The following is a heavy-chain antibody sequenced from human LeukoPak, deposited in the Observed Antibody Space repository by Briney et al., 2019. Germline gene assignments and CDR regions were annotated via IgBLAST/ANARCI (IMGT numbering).Heavy chain of an antibody. Sequence: PGGSLRLSCAASGFTFSSYAMSWVRQAPGKGLEWVSAISGSGGSTYYADSVKGRFTISRDNSKNTLYLQMNSLRAEDTAVYYCAKDNGSGIAAGYMDVWGKGTTVTVSS. V-gene: IGHV3-23*01. CDR3: AKDNGSGIAAGYMDV. J-gene: IGHJ6*03. D-gene: IGHD6-13*01. CDR1: GFTFSSYA. CDR2: ISGSGGST.